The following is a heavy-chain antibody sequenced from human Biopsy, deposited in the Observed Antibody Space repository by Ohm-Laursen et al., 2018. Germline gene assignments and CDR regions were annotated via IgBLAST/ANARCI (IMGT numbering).Heavy chain of an antibody. CDR1: GFTFDDHV. V-gene: IGHV3-9*01. D-gene: IGHD3-3*01. CDR3: VRGYSSSWSGYLDH. J-gene: IGHJ4*02. CDR2: ISWDGGSE. Sequence: SLRLSCTASGFTFDDHVMHWVRHAPGKGLEWVSGISWDGGSEGYADSGKGRFTISRDNAKNSLFLQMNSLTTEDTALYYCVRGYSSSWSGYLDHWGQGTLVTVSS.